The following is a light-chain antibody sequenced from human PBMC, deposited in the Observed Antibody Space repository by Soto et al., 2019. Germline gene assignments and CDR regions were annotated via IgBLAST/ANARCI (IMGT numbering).Light chain of an antibody. Sequence: EIVLTQSPATLSLSPGERATFSCRASQRVSRFLDWYQQKPGQSPRLLIYDASNRAPGIPARFSGSGSGTDFTLTISTLEPEDFGVYYCQQHSKWPLGPFGPGTKVEI. J-gene: IGKJ3*01. CDR1: QRVSRF. V-gene: IGKV3-11*01. CDR3: QQHSKWPLGP. CDR2: DAS.